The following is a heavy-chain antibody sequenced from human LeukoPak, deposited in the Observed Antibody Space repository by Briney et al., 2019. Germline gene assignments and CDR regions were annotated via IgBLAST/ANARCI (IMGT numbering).Heavy chain of an antibody. CDR2: IYYSGST. CDR1: GGSIRSGDYY. Sequence: SQTLSLTXTVSGGSIRSGDYYWSWIRQPPGKGLEWIGYIYYSGSTYYNPSLKSRVTISVDTSKNQFSLKLSSVTAADTAVYYCASLTVSGGHYFDYWGQGTLVTVSS. CDR3: ASLTVSGGHYFDY. V-gene: IGHV4-30-4*08. D-gene: IGHD4-11*01. J-gene: IGHJ4*02.